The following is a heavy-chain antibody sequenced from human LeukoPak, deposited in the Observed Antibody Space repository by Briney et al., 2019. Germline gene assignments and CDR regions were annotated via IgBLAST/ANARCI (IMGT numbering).Heavy chain of an antibody. Sequence: ASAKVSCKASGYTFTGYYMHWVRQAPGQGLEWMGWINPNSGGTNYAQKFQGRVTMTRDTSISTAYMELSRLRSGDTAVYYCARSGITIFGVVIKGFDYWGQGTLVTVSS. D-gene: IGHD3-3*01. CDR2: INPNSGGT. CDR1: GYTFTGYY. J-gene: IGHJ4*02. V-gene: IGHV1-2*02. CDR3: ARSGITIFGVVIKGFDY.